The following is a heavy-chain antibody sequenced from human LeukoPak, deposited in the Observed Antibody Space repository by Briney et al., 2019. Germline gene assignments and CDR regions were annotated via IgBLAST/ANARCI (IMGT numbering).Heavy chain of an antibody. CDR2: ISSSGSKI. J-gene: IGHJ4*02. CDR3: ARGCSPGTCSPFDY. CDR1: GFTFSGYE. D-gene: IGHD2-15*01. V-gene: IGHV3-48*03. Sequence: GSLRLSCAASGFTFSGYEMNWVGQAPGKGLEWVSYISSSGSKIYYADSVKGRFTISRDNAKNSLDLQMNSLRDEDTAVYYCARGCSPGTCSPFDYWGQGTLVTVSS.